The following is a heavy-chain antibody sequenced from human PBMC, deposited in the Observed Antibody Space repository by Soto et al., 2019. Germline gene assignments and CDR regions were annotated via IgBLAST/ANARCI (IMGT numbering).Heavy chain of an antibody. CDR2: IYYSGST. Sequence: SETLSLTCTVSGGSISSGGYYWSWIRQHPGKGLGWIGYIYYSGSTYYNPSLKSRVTISVDTSKNQFSLKLSSVTAADTAVYYCARATRQLVYFYYYMDVWGKGTTVTVAS. J-gene: IGHJ6*03. CDR1: GGSISSGGYY. D-gene: IGHD6-6*01. CDR3: ARATRQLVYFYYYMDV. V-gene: IGHV4-31*03.